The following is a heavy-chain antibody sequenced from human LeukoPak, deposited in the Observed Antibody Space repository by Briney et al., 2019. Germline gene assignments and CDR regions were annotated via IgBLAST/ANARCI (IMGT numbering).Heavy chain of an antibody. Sequence: PGGSLRLSCAASGFTFSSYGMHWVRQAPGKGLEWVAFIRYDGSNKYYADSVKGRFTISRDNSKNTLYLQMNSLRAEDTAVYYCAKMAVSGTYAYDYYGMDVWGQGTTVTVSS. D-gene: IGHD6-19*01. V-gene: IGHV3-30*02. CDR2: IRYDGSNK. CDR1: GFTFSSYG. CDR3: AKMAVSGTYAYDYYGMDV. J-gene: IGHJ6*02.